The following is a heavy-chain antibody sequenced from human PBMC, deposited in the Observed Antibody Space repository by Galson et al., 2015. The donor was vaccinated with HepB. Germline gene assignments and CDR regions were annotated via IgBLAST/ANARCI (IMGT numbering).Heavy chain of an antibody. CDR1: GYTFTTNG. V-gene: IGHV1-18*04. J-gene: IGHJ4*02. Sequence: SVKVSCKASGYTFTTNGISWVRQAPGHGLEWLGWISINSGNTKHAQRLQGRVTLTKDTSTDTAYMELRGLTSDDAALYYCARDRFHSLDYWGQGTLVTVSS. CDR3: ARDRFHSLDY. CDR2: ISINSGNT.